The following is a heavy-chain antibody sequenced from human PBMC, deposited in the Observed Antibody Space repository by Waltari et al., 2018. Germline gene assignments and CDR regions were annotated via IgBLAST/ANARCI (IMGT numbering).Heavy chain of an antibody. D-gene: IGHD5-18*01. CDR2: IYYSGNT. CDR3: ARQTWIQLWLYAFDI. CDR1: GGSISSSSYY. J-gene: IGHJ3*02. Sequence: QLQLQESGPGLVKPSETLSLTCTVSGGSISSSSYYWGWIRQPPGKGREWIGSIYYSGNTYDNPSLKSRFTISVDTSKNQFSLKLSSVTAADTAVYYCARQTWIQLWLYAFDIWGQGTMVTVSS. V-gene: IGHV4-39*01.